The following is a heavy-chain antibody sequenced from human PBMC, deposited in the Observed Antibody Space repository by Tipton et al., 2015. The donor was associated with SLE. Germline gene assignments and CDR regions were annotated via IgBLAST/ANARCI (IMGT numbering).Heavy chain of an antibody. J-gene: IGHJ6*03. V-gene: IGHV4-59*01. CDR1: GGSISSYY. D-gene: IGHD6-19*01. CDR3: ARDNRQWLVQTKVSYYYYHMDV. CDR2: IYYSGST. Sequence: TLSLTCTVSGGSISSYYWSWIRQPPGKGLEWIGYIYYSGSTNYNPSLKSRVTISVDTSKNQFSLKLSSVTAADTAVYYCARDNRQWLVQTKVSYYYYHMDVWGKGTTVTVSS.